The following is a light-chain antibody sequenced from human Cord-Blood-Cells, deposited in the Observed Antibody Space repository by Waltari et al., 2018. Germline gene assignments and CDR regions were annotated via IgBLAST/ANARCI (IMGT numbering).Light chain of an antibody. V-gene: IGLV2-14*01. CDR2: DVN. Sequence: QSALTQPASVSGSPGQSITISSTGTSSDVGGYNYVHWYQQHPGKPPNLMMYDVNNRPSGVSKRFSGSKSGNTASLTISGLQSEDEADYYCSSYTSSSTYVFVTGTKVTVL. J-gene: IGLJ1*01. CDR1: SSDVGGYNY. CDR3: SSYTSSSTYV.